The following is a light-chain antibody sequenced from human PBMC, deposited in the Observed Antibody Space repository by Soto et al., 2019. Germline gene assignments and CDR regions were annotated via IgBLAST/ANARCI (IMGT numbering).Light chain of an antibody. CDR2: DAS. CDR1: QSISSW. CDR3: QQYNVYST. V-gene: IGKV1-5*01. Sequence: NQMTHSPTSVSASIGDRVTMTCRASQSISSWLAWYQQKPGKAPNLLIYDASSLESGVPSRFSGSGSGTEFTLTISSLQPDDFGTYYCQQYNVYSTFGQGTKV. J-gene: IGKJ1*01.